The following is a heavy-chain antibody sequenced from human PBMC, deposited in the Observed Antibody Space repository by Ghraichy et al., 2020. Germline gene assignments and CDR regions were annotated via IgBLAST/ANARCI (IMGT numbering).Heavy chain of an antibody. J-gene: IGHJ4*02. Sequence: GGSLRLFCAASGFIFSDYDMNWVRQAPGQGLEWISYMSSTGTAYYEDSVKGRCTIIRDNAKNSLFLQLNSLRVDDKGVYYCAREGGTISAAFDSWGQGTLVTVSS. CDR2: MSSTGTA. CDR3: AREGGTISAAFDS. CDR1: GFIFSDYD. V-gene: IGHV3-69-1*01. D-gene: IGHD1-26*01.